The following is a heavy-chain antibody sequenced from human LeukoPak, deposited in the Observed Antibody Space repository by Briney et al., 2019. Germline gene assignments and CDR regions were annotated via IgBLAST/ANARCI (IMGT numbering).Heavy chain of an antibody. CDR3: ARDSAELVPGYSDY. CDR1: GYTLTSYG. Sequence: ASVKVSCKASGYTLTSYGISWVRQAPGQGLEWMGWISAYNGNTNYAQKLQGGVTMTTDTSTSTAYMELRSLRSDDTAVYYCARDSAELVPGYSDYWGQGTLVTVSS. J-gene: IGHJ4*02. V-gene: IGHV1-18*01. D-gene: IGHD6-13*01. CDR2: ISAYNGNT.